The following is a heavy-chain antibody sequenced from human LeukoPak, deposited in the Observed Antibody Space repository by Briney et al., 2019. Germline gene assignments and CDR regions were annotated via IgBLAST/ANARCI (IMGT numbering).Heavy chain of an antibody. CDR2: ISYDGSNK. Sequence: GGSLRLSCAASGFTFSSYAMHWVRQAPGKGLEWVAVISYDGSNKYYADSVKGRFTISRDNSKNTLYLQMNSLRAEDTAVYYCARSSGSYYDGSDYWGQGTLVTVSS. CDR1: GFTFSSYA. J-gene: IGHJ4*02. V-gene: IGHV3-30*04. D-gene: IGHD1-26*01. CDR3: ARSSGSYYDGSDY.